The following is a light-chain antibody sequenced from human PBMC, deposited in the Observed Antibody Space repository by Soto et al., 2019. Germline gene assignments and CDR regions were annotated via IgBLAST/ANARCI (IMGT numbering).Light chain of an antibody. CDR1: QSVSSY. J-gene: IGKJ1*01. CDR3: QKYGSSPPT. Sequence: EIVLTQSPATLSLSPGERAALSCRASQSVSSYLAWYQQKPGQAPRPLIYDASNRATGIPARFSGSGSGTDFTLTISRLEPEDFEVYYCQKYGSSPPTFGQGTKV. CDR2: DAS. V-gene: IGKV3-20*01.